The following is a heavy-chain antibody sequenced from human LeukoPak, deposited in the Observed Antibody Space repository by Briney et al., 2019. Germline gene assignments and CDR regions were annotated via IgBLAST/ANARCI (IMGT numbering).Heavy chain of an antibody. D-gene: IGHD1-26*01. CDR3: ARGRRGSYRGYFDY. CDR1: GGSFSGYY. Sequence: SETLSLTCAVYGGSFSGYYWSWIRQPPGKGLEWIGEINHSGSTNYNPSLKSRATISVDTSKNQFSLKLSSVTAADTAVYYCARGRRGSYRGYFDYLGQGTLVTVSS. V-gene: IGHV4-34*01. J-gene: IGHJ4*02. CDR2: INHSGST.